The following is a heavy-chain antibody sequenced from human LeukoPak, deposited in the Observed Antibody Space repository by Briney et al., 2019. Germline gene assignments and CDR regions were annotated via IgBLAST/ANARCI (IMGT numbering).Heavy chain of an antibody. CDR1: GYSISSGYY. CDR3: ASTPPYGSGSYYTFPN. J-gene: IGHJ4*02. CDR2: IYYSGST. D-gene: IGHD3-10*01. V-gene: IGHV4-38-2*02. Sequence: SETLSLTCTVSGYSISSGYYWGWIRQPPGKGLEWIGSIYYSGSTYYNPSLKSRVTISVDTSKNQFSLKLSSVTAADTAVYYCASTPPYGSGSYYTFPNWGQGTLVTVSS.